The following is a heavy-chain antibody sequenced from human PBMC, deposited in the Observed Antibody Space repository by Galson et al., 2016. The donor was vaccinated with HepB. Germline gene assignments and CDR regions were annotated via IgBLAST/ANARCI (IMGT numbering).Heavy chain of an antibody. Sequence: SLRLSCAVSGFTLRSCGMHWVRQVPGKGLEWVVVSSQDESSEYYADSVKGRFTISRDNSKNTLYLQMNSLRAEDTGVYYCTATNDDAWGSYRAPFDYWGRGTLVTVSS. CDR3: TATNDDAWGSYRAPFDY. V-gene: IGHV3-30*03. CDR2: SSQDESSE. J-gene: IGHJ4*02. D-gene: IGHD3-16*02. CDR1: GFTLRSCG.